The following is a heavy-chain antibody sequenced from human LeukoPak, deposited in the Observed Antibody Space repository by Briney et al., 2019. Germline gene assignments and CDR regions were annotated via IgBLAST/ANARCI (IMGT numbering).Heavy chain of an antibody. J-gene: IGHJ4*02. V-gene: IGHV3-33*01. CDR1: GFTFSSYG. Sequence: PGMPLRLSCAASGFTFSSYGMHWVRQAPGKGLEWVALIWYDGSNKYYADSVQGRFTISRDNSKNTLYLQMNSLRAEDTAVYYCARDEGNYFDYWGQGTLVTVSS. CDR2: IWYDGSNK. CDR3: ARDEGNYFDY.